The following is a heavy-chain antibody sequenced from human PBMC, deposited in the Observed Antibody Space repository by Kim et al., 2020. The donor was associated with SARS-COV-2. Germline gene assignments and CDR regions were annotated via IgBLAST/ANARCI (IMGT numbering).Heavy chain of an antibody. CDR3: TRIPGTTVAFWGAFDV. D-gene: IGHD1-1*01. V-gene: IGHV3-73*01. CDR1: GFTFSDSP. J-gene: IGHJ3*01. Sequence: GGSLRLSCAASGFTFSDSPMHWVRQASGKGLEWVGRIRSKANSYATSYAASVKGRFTISRDDSESTAYLQMNSLKIEDTAVYYCTRIPGTTVAFWGAFDV. CDR2: IRSKANSYAT.